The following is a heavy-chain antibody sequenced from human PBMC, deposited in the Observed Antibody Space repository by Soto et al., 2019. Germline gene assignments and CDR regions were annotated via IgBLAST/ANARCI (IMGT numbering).Heavy chain of an antibody. CDR1: GYTLTSYY. Sequence: ASVKVSCKASGYTLTSYYLHWARQAPGQGPEWMGIINPSGGITNDAQKFQDRVTMTSDTSTSTVYMELSSLRSEDTAVYYCARGISTTRYYYYYGMDVWGQGTTVTVS. CDR3: ARGISTTRYYYYYGMDV. D-gene: IGHD2-2*01. J-gene: IGHJ6*02. CDR2: INPSGGIT. V-gene: IGHV1-46*01.